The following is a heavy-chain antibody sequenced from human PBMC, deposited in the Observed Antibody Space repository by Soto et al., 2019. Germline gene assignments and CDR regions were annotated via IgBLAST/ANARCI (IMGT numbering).Heavy chain of an antibody. CDR3: ARDSYYDSSGYYPLDY. CDR2: ISAYNGNT. Sequence: APVNVACKASGYPFPSKGIGWMRQAPGQGLEWMGWISAYNGNTNYAQKLQGRVTVTTDTSTSTAYMELRSLRSDDTAVYYCARDSYYDSSGYYPLDYCGQGTLVSVSS. D-gene: IGHD3-22*01. J-gene: IGHJ4*02. V-gene: IGHV1-18*01. CDR1: GYPFPSKG.